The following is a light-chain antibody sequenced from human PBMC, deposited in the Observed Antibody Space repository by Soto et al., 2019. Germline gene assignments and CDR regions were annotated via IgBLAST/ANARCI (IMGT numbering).Light chain of an antibody. V-gene: IGKV3-15*01. Sequence: EIVMTQSPATLSMSPGERAALSCRASQSVGIHLAWYQQKPGQAPRLLIYSASTRATGIPARFSASGSGTEFTLTISSLQSEDFAVYYCQQDNNWPLTFGPGTRVDIK. CDR1: QSVGIH. J-gene: IGKJ3*01. CDR3: QQDNNWPLT. CDR2: SAS.